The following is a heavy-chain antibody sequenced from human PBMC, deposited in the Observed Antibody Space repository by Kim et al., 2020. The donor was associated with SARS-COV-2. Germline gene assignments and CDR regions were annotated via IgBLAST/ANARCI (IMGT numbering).Heavy chain of an antibody. CDR1: GYTFTSYG. J-gene: IGHJ3*02. D-gene: IGHD6-19*01. CDR3: ARYSAVAGRNAFDI. Sequence: ASVKVSCKASGYTFTSYGISWVRQAPGQGLEWMGWISAYNGNTNYAQKLQGRVTMTTDTSTSTAYMELRSLRSDDTAVYYCARYSAVAGRNAFDIWGQGTMVTVSS. V-gene: IGHV1-18*01. CDR2: ISAYNGNT.